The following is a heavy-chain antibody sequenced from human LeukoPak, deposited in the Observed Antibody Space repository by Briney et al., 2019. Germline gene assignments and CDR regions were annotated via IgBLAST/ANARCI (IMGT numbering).Heavy chain of an antibody. Sequence: SQTLSLTCAISGDSVPSNSVAWNWIRQSLSRGLEWLGRTKYRSEWYNDYAVSVKSRININPDTSKNQFSLNLDSVTPEDTAVYYCARSRNGGFDYWGQGTLVTVSS. CDR3: ARSRNGGFDY. D-gene: IGHD2-8*01. CDR1: GDSVPSNSVA. V-gene: IGHV6-1*01. CDR2: TKYRSEWYN. J-gene: IGHJ4*02.